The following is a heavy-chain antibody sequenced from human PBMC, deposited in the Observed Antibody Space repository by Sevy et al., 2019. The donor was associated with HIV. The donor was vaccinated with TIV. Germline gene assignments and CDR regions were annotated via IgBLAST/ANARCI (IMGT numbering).Heavy chain of an antibody. D-gene: IGHD2-21*02. Sequence: SETLSLTCSVSGGSISGYYWSWIRQPPGKGLEWIGYINYSGSTNYNPSPKSRVIISVVTSNNQFSLKLSSVTAADTAVYYCARVAYCGGDCYPFDYWGQGTLVTVSS. CDR2: INYSGST. CDR1: GGSISGYY. CDR3: ARVAYCGGDCYPFDY. V-gene: IGHV4-59*01. J-gene: IGHJ4*02.